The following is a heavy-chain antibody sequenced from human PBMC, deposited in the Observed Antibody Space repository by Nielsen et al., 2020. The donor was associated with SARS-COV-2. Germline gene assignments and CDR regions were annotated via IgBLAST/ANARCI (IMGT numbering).Heavy chain of an antibody. CDR3: AKAGRTYSSTWYLEY. Sequence: GESLKISCVASGFTFTNYGMHWVRQAPGKGLEWVAVISYDGGNLNYADSVKGRFTISRDNSKNTLFLQMNSLRAEDTAIYYCAKAGRTYSSTWYLEYWGQGALVTVSS. CDR1: GFTFTNYG. CDR2: ISYDGGNL. D-gene: IGHD6-13*01. V-gene: IGHV3-30*18. J-gene: IGHJ4*02.